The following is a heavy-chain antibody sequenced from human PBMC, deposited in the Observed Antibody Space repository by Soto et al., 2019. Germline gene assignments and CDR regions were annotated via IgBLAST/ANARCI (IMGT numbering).Heavy chain of an antibody. J-gene: IGHJ5*02. V-gene: IGHV1-58*02. CDR1: GFTFTSSA. Sequence: GASVKVSCKASGFTFTSSAMHWVRQARGQRLEWIGWIVVGSGNTNYAQKFQERVTITRDMSTSTAYMELSSLRSEDTAVYYCAAARYDFWSGSTIGFDPWGQGTLVTVSS. CDR3: AAARYDFWSGSTIGFDP. CDR2: IVVGSGNT. D-gene: IGHD3-3*01.